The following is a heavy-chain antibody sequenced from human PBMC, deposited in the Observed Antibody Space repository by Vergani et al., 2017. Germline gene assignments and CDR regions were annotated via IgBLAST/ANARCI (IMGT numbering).Heavy chain of an antibody. CDR2: IRSKAYGQAT. Sequence: EVQLVESGGDLVQPGRSLRLSCTASGFTFGYYAMDWFRQAPGQGLEWVGGIRSKAYGQATIYAASVKGRFTISRDDSKSNAYLQMNNLQTEDTAMYYCVRDQVTMLRGSDALDIWGQGTMVTVSS. CDR3: VRDQVTMLRGSDALDI. V-gene: IGHV3-49*03. J-gene: IGHJ3*02. D-gene: IGHD3-10*01. CDR1: GFTFGYYA.